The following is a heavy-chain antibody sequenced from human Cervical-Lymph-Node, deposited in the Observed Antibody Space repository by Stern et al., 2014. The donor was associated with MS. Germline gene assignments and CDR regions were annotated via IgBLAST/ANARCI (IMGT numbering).Heavy chain of an antibody. D-gene: IGHD6-13*01. CDR1: GGTFSKFP. CDR2: ILSVFGTP. CDR3: ALSSETSDRWYSLGYDL. J-gene: IGHJ5*02. Sequence: QVQLVESGDEVMKPGWSVKVSCKDSGGTFSKFPSSWVRQAPGKGLEWMGGILSVFGTPTYAQEFRGRVTITADVSTSTVYMELSSLRSDDTAVYYCALSSETSDRWYSLGYDLWGQGTLVTVSS. V-gene: IGHV1-69*01.